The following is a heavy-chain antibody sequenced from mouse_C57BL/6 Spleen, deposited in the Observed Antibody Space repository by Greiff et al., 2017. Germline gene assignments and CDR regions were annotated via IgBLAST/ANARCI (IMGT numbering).Heavy chain of an antibody. V-gene: IGHV1-64*01. D-gene: IGHD1-1*01. J-gene: IGHJ2*01. CDR3: ATTVVENYFDY. CDR2: IHPNSGST. Sequence: QVQLQQPGAELVKPGASVKLSCKASGYTFTSYWMHWVKQRPGQGLEWIGMIHPNSGSTNYNEKFKSKATMTVDKSSSTAYMQLSSLTSEDSAVYYCATTVVENYFDYWGQGTTLTVSS. CDR1: GYTFTSYW.